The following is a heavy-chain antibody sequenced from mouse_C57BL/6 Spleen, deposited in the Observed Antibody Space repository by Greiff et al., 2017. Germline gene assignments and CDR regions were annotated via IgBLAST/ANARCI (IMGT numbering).Heavy chain of an antibody. CDR3: ARSGDGYDKDYAMDY. Sequence: QVQLKQSGPELVKPGASVKISCKASGYAFSSSWMNWVKQRPGQGLEWIGRIYPGDGDTNYNGKFKGKATLTADKSSSTAYMQLSSLTSEDSAVYVCARSGDGYDKDYAMDYWGQGTSVTVSS. V-gene: IGHV1-82*01. CDR2: IYPGDGDT. D-gene: IGHD2-2*01. J-gene: IGHJ4*01. CDR1: GYAFSSSW.